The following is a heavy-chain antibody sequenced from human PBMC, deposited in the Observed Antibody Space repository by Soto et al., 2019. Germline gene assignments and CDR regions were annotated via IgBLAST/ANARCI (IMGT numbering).Heavy chain of an antibody. CDR2: ISGSGGST. J-gene: IGHJ4*02. Sequence: GGSLRLSCAASGFTFSDYYMSWIRQAPGKGLEWVSAISGSGGSTYYADSVKGRFTISRDNSRNTLYLQMNSLRAEDTAIYYCAKYQPMTQPRPYFDYWGQGTLVTVSS. V-gene: IGHV3-23*01. D-gene: IGHD3-22*01. CDR3: AKYQPMTQPRPYFDY. CDR1: GFTFSDYY.